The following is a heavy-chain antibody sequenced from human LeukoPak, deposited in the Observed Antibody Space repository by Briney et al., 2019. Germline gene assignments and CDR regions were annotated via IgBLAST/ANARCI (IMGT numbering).Heavy chain of an antibody. J-gene: IGHJ4*02. CDR3: ARSYSSGWSYYFDY. Sequence: ASVKVSCKASGYTFTGYYTHWVRQAPGQGLEWMGWINPNSGGTNYAQKFQGRVTMTRDTSISTAYMELSRLRSDDTAVYYCARSYSSGWSYYFDYWGQGTLVTVSS. D-gene: IGHD6-19*01. V-gene: IGHV1-2*02. CDR1: GYTFTGYY. CDR2: INPNSGGT.